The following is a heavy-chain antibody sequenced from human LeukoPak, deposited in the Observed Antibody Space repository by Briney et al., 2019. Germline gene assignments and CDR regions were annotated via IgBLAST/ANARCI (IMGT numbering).Heavy chain of an antibody. CDR1: GGTFSSYA. CDR3: ARASAGDYGGTDY. D-gene: IGHD4-23*01. V-gene: IGHV1-69*05. J-gene: IGHJ4*02. Sequence: ASVKVSCTASGGTFSSYAISWVRQAPGQGLEWMGGIIPIFGTANYAQKFQGRVTITTDESTSTAYMELSSLRSEDTAVYYCARASAGDYGGTDYWGQGTLVTVSS. CDR2: IIPIFGTA.